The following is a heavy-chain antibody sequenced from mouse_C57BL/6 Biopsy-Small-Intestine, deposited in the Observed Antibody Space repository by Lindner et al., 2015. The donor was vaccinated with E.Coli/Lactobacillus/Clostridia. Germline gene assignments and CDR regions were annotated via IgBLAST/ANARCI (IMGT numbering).Heavy chain of an antibody. CDR3: ARDYYGSSYLYWYFDV. D-gene: IGHD1-1*01. CDR1: GFTFSDYG. J-gene: IGHJ1*03. V-gene: IGHV5-17*01. Sequence: VQLQEVWGGLVKPGGSLKLSCAASGFTFSDYGMHWVRQAPEKGLEWVAYISSGSSTIYYADTVKGRFTIPRDNAKNTLFLQMTSLRSEDTAMYYCARDYYGSSYLYWYFDVWGTGTTVTVSS. CDR2: ISSGSSTI.